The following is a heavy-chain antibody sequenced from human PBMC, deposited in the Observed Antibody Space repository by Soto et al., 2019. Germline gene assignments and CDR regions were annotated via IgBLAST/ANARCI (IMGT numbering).Heavy chain of an antibody. CDR1: GGSISSGDYY. V-gene: IGHV4-30-4*01. CDR3: ARTMVRGVIIPNWFDP. D-gene: IGHD3-10*01. J-gene: IGHJ5*02. Sequence: SETLSLTCTVSGGSISSGDYYWSWIRQPPGKGLEWIGYIYYSGSTYYNPSLKSRVTISVDTSKNQFSLKLSSVTAADTAVYYCARTMVRGVIIPNWFDPWGQGTLVTVSS. CDR2: IYYSGST.